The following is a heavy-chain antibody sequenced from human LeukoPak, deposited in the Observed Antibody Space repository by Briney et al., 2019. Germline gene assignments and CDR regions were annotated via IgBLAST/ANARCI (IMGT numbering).Heavy chain of an antibody. Sequence: PGGSLRLSCAGSGFTSSDYAINWVRQAPGKGLEWVSYISSTGNTIFYADSVKGRFTISRDNSKNTVYLQMNSLRVEDTAVYFCAREYYSGNYYVFDYWGQGTLVTVSS. CDR2: ISSTGNTI. J-gene: IGHJ4*02. V-gene: IGHV3-48*01. D-gene: IGHD1-26*01. CDR1: GFTSSDYA. CDR3: AREYYSGNYYVFDY.